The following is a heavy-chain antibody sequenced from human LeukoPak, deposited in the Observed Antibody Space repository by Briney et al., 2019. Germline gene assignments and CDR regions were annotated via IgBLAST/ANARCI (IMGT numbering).Heavy chain of an antibody. D-gene: IGHD3-16*01. V-gene: IGHV1-69*04. CDR2: TIPIRGMT. CDR1: GGTFGSYG. CDR3: ARGPYDGTFYFDS. Sequence: SVKVSCKISGGTFGSYGVSWVRQAPGQGLEWMGRTIPIRGMTNYTQKFQGRVTITADTSTSTAYMELSSLTSEDTAVYFCARGPYDGTFYFDSWGQGTLVIVSS. J-gene: IGHJ4*02.